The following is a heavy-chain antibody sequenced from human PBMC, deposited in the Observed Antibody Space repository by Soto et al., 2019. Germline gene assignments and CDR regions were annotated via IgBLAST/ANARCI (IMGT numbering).Heavy chain of an antibody. CDR3: ARGDYYERSGPFSNALDS. CDR1: GFIFSSYW. Sequence: PGGSLRLSCAASGFIFSSYWMSWVRQAPGKGLEWVANIKPDGSEKRYVDSLKGRFTISRDNARKSFYLQMNSLRAEDTAVYYYARGDYYERSGPFSNALDSWGRATMVTVSS. D-gene: IGHD3-22*01. V-gene: IGHV3-7*04. J-gene: IGHJ3*02. CDR2: IKPDGSEK.